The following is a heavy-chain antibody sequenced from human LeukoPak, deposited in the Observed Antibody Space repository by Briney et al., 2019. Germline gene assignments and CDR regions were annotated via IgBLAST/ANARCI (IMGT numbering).Heavy chain of an antibody. Sequence: GGSLRLSCEPSIFVFSEYYMHWVRLAPGKGLEWLAVITNDGSRQFYADSVKGRFTVSRDNSKSLLFLQMESLRHDDTGIYYCAKGGRTGFVNYWGQGALVTVPS. CDR1: IFVFSEYY. CDR3: AKGGRTGFVNY. J-gene: IGHJ4*02. D-gene: IGHD3-9*01. CDR2: ITNDGSRQ. V-gene: IGHV3-30*18.